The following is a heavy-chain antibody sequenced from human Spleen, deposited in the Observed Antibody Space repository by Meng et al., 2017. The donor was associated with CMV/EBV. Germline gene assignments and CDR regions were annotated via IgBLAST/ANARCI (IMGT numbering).Heavy chain of an antibody. CDR2: ISRSGGST. Sequence: GGSLRLSCAASGFTFSSYSMNWVRQAPGKGLEWVSAISRSGGSTYYADSVKGRFTISRDNSKNTLHLQMNSLRAEDTAVYYCAKPSSGPDLYYDFWSGYANYNYYGMDVWGQGTTVTVSS. CDR1: GFTFSSYS. CDR3: AKPSSGPDLYYDFWSGYANYNYYGMDV. V-gene: IGHV3-23*01. J-gene: IGHJ6*02. D-gene: IGHD3-3*01.